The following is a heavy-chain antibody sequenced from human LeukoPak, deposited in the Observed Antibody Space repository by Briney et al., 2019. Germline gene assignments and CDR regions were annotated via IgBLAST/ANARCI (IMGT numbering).Heavy chain of an antibody. CDR1: GGSFSGYY. Sequence: SETLSLTCAVYGGSFSGYYWSWIRQPPGKGLEWIGEINHSGSTNYNPSLKSRVTISVDTSKNQFSLKLSSVTATDTAVYYCARMGGYSGYATHWGQGTLVTVSS. J-gene: IGHJ4*02. V-gene: IGHV4-34*01. CDR3: ARMGGYSGYATH. CDR2: INHSGST. D-gene: IGHD5-12*01.